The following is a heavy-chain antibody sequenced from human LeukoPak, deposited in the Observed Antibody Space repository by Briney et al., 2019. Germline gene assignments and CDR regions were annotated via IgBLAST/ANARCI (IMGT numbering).Heavy chain of an antibody. CDR1: GYTFTSYA. CDR2: IIPLLGIA. D-gene: IGHD1-20*01. CDR3: ASEASRLDNWDGDY. Sequence: ASVKVSCKASGYTFTSYAMNWVRQAPGQGLEWMGRIIPLLGIANYAQKFQGRLTITADKSTSTAYMELNSLRSEDTATYYCASEASRLDNWDGDYWGQGTLVTVSS. J-gene: IGHJ4*02. V-gene: IGHV1-69*04.